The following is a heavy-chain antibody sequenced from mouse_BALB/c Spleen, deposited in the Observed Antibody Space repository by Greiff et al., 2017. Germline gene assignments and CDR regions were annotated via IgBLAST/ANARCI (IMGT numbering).Heavy chain of an antibody. CDR1: GYSFTSYY. CDR2: IDPFNGGT. Sequence: EVQLQESGPELMKPGASVKISCKASGYSFTSYYMHWVKQSHGKSLEWIGYIDPFNGGTSYNQKFKGKATLTVDKSSSTAYMHLSSLTSEDSAVYYCARYDYDEGYWGQGTTLTVSS. V-gene: IGHV1S135*01. CDR3: ARYDYDEGY. J-gene: IGHJ2*01. D-gene: IGHD2-4*01.